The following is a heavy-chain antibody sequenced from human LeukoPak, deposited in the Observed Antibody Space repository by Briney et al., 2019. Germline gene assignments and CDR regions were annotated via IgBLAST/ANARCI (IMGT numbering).Heavy chain of an antibody. CDR1: GGSISSSSYY. CDR2: IYYSGST. J-gene: IGHJ3*02. Sequence: KPSETLSLTCTVYGGSISSSSYYWGWIRQPPGKGLEWIGSIYYSGSTYYNPSLKSRVTISVATSKNQFSLKLSSVTAADTAVYYCARHSAQYYYDSSGPNDAFDIWGQGTMVTVSS. CDR3: ARHSAQYYYDSSGPNDAFDI. V-gene: IGHV4-39*01. D-gene: IGHD3-22*01.